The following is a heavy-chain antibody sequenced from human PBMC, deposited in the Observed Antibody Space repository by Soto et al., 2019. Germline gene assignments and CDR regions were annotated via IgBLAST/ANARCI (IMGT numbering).Heavy chain of an antibody. J-gene: IGHJ6*02. CDR3: ARLSGDHSAFFSYGMDA. CDR1: GFTFDKYW. Sequence: GGSLRLSCAASGFTFDKYWMNWVRQAPAKEPQWLSGINSDGTNGSSAASKKRRFTISRDNARNSLSLLINSLRADDTVVYYCARLSGDHSAFFSYGMDAWGQGTTVTVSS. D-gene: IGHD2-21*01. CDR2: INSDGTNG. V-gene: IGHV3-74*01.